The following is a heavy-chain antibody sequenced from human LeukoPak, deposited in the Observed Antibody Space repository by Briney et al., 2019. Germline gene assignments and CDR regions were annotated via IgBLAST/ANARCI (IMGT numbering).Heavy chain of an antibody. J-gene: IGHJ1*01. D-gene: IGHD3-22*01. V-gene: IGHV3-74*01. CDR2: IKSDGRT. CDR1: GFTFDDYG. CDR3: ARAPSEIGGYYPEYFRH. Sequence: GGSLRLSCAASGFTFDDYGMSWVRQAPGKGLEWVSRIKSDGRTNYADSVKGRFTISRDNAKNTVSLQMNSLRAEDTGVYYCARAPSEIGGYYPEYFRHWGQGTLVTVSS.